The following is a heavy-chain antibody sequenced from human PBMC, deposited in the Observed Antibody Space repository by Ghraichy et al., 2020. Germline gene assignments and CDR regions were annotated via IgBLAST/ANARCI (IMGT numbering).Heavy chain of an antibody. CDR1: GYTFTSYG. V-gene: IGHV1-18*01. Sequence: ASVKVSCKASGYTFTSYGISWVRQAPGQGLEWMGWISAYNGNTNYAQKLQGRVTMTTDTSTSTAYMELRSLRSDDTAVYYCARDSITIFGVVIIEDYYYGMDVWGQGTTVTVSS. J-gene: IGHJ6*02. CDR2: ISAYNGNT. CDR3: ARDSITIFGVVIIEDYYYGMDV. D-gene: IGHD3-3*01.